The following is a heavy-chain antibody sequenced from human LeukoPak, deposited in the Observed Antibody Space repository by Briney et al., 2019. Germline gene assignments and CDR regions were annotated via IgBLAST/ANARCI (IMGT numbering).Heavy chain of an antibody. J-gene: IGHJ4*02. CDR1: GFTVSSNY. V-gene: IGHV3-53*01. D-gene: IGHD3-22*01. CDR2: IHGGGST. CDR3: ARGSTYYDSSGQVPFDY. Sequence: GGSLRLSCAASGFTVSSNYLSWVRQAPGKGWEWVSGIHGGGSTHYADSVKGRFTISRDNAKNSLYLQMNSLRAEDTAVYYCARGSTYYDSSGQVPFDYWGQGTLVTVSS.